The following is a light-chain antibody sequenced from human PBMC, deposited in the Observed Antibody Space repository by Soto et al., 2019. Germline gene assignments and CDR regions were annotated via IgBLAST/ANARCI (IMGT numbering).Light chain of an antibody. CDR2: DVS. CDR1: SXDVGRYEY. V-gene: IGLV2-11*01. J-gene: IGLJ1*01. CDR3: CSFAGSSTLGV. Sequence: QSALTQPRSVSGSPGQSVTICCTGSSXDVGRYEYVSWYQQHPGKVPKLIIYDVSERPAGVPDRFSGSKSGNTASLTISGLQAEDEADYSCCSFAGSSTLGVFGTGTKVTVL.